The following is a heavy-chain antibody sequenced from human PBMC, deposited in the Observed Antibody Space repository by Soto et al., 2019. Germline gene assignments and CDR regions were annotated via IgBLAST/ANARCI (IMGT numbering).Heavy chain of an antibody. V-gene: IGHV4-59*01. CDR1: GGSISSYY. D-gene: IGHD5-12*01. CDR2: IYYSGSP. Sequence: SETLSLTCTVSGGSISSYYWTWIRQPPGKGLEWIGYIYYSGSPNYNPSLKSRVSISVDTSKNQFSLKLSSVTAADTAVYYCARNRDGYNPYCFDYWGQGTLVTSP. CDR3: ARNRDGYNPYCFDY. J-gene: IGHJ4*02.